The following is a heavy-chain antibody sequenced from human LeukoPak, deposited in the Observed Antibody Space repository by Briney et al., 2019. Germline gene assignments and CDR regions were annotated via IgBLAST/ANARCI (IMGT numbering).Heavy chain of an antibody. Sequence: PSETLSLTRTVSGGSISSYYWSWIRQPPGKGLEWIGYIYTSGSTNYNPSLKSRVTISVDTSKNQFSLKLSSVTAADSAVYYCARQGGRIAARRTYYYYMDVWGKGTTVTVSS. J-gene: IGHJ6*03. V-gene: IGHV4-4*09. CDR1: GGSISSYY. D-gene: IGHD6-6*01. CDR3: ARQGGRIAARRTYYYYMDV. CDR2: IYTSGST.